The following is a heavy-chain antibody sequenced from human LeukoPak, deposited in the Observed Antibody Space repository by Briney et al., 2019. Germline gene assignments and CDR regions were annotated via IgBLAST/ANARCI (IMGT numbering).Heavy chain of an antibody. V-gene: IGHV4-39*01. J-gene: IGHJ1*01. CDR1: GGSISSSSYY. CDR3: ARPGYSYGYSQYFQH. D-gene: IGHD5-18*01. Sequence: PSETLSLTCTVSGGSISSSSYYWGWIRQPPGQGLEWIGRIYYSGSTYYNPSLKSRVTISVDTSKNQFSLKLSSVTAADTAVYYCARPGYSYGYSQYFQHWGQGTLVTVSS. CDR2: IYYSGST.